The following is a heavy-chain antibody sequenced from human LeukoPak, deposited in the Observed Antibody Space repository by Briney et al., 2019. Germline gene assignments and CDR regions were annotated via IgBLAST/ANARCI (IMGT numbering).Heavy chain of an antibody. CDR1: GFTFSNAW. Sequence: GGSLRLSCAASGFTFSNAWMSWVRQAPGKGLEWVGRIKSKTDGGTTDYAAPVKGRFTISRDDSKNTLYLQMNSLKTEDTAVYYCTTDREWEPLPAFDYWGQGTLVTVSS. D-gene: IGHD1-26*01. CDR2: IKSKTDGGTT. CDR3: TTDREWEPLPAFDY. J-gene: IGHJ4*02. V-gene: IGHV3-15*01.